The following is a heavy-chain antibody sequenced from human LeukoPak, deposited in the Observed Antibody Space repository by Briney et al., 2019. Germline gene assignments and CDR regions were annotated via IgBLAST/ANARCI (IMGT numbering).Heavy chain of an antibody. CDR3: APNWFDP. CDR2: ISYDGSNK. CDR1: GFTFSSYG. V-gene: IGHV3-30*03. J-gene: IGHJ5*02. Sequence: GGSLRLSCAASGFTFSSYGMSWVRQAPGKGLEWVAVISYDGSNKYYADSVKGRFTISRDNAKNTLYLQMNSLRAEDTAVYYCAPNWFDPWGQGTLVTVSS.